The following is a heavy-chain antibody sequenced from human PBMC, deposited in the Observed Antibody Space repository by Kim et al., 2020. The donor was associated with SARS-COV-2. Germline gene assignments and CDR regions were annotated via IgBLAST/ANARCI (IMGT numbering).Heavy chain of an antibody. J-gene: IGHJ5*02. CDR2: IKQDGSEK. V-gene: IGHV3-7*03. D-gene: IGHD3-10*01. CDR3: ARDGVRGERNNWFDP. Sequence: GGSLRLSCAASGFTFSSYWMSWVRQAPGKGLEWVANIKQDGSEKYYVDSVKGRFTISRDNAKNSLYLQMNSLRAEDTAVYYCARDGVRGERNNWFDPWGQGTLVTVSS. CDR1: GFTFSSYW.